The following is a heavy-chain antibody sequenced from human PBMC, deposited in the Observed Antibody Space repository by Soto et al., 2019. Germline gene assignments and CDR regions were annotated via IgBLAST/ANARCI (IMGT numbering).Heavy chain of an antibody. CDR2: ISSSSSYI. CDR1: GFTFSSYS. D-gene: IGHD5-18*01. Sequence: EVQLVESGGGLVKPGGSLRLSCAASGFTFSSYSMNWVRQAPGKGLEWVSSISSSSSYIYYADSVKGRFTITRDNSKNSLYRQMNSLRDEDTAVYYCARGGRGYSYCYVGYWGQGTLVTVSS. V-gene: IGHV3-21*01. J-gene: IGHJ4*02. CDR3: ARGGRGYSYCYVGY.